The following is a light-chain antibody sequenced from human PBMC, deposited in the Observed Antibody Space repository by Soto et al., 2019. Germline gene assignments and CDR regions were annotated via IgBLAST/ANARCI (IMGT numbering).Light chain of an antibody. CDR3: KQYTARPPWT. CDR1: HHVATN. CDR2: GAS. J-gene: IGKJ1*01. Sequence: EIVMTQSPVTLSVSPGERATLSCRASHHVATNLAWYQQKPGQPPRLLIYGASTRATGVSARFSGSGSGTEFTLTISSLQSDVFAVYYCKQYTARPPWTFGKGTRV. V-gene: IGKV3-15*01.